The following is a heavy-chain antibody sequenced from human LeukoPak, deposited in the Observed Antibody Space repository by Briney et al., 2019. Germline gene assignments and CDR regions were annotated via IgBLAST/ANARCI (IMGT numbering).Heavy chain of an antibody. CDR1: GFTVSNNY. D-gene: IGHD1-7*01. CDR2: IDSGGGA. J-gene: IGHJ4*02. Sequence: PGGSLRLSCAASGFTVSNNYMSWVRQGPGKGLEWVSLIDSGGGAHYADSVKGRFTISRDNSQNTLYLQMGSLRAEDTAVYYCAKDLTGVNYCLDQWGQGTLVTVSS. V-gene: IGHV3-66*01. CDR3: AKDLTGVNYCLDQ.